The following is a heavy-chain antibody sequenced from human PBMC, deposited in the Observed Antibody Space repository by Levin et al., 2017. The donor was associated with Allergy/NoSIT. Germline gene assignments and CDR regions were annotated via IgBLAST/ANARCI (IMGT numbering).Heavy chain of an antibody. Sequence: GESLKISCAASGFTFSDYEMNWLRQAPGTGLECVSYISRSGSATYYADSVEGRFTVSRDNAKNSLYLHMNSLRAEDTAVYYCARRLRRGDYYYGMDVWGQGTTVIVSS. V-gene: IGHV3-48*03. J-gene: IGHJ6*02. CDR3: ARRLRRGDYYYGMDV. CDR2: ISRSGSAT. CDR1: GFTFSDYE.